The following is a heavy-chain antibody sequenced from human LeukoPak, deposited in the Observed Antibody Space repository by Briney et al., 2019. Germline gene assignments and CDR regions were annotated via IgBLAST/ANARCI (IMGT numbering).Heavy chain of an antibody. Sequence: SETLSLTCTVSGGSISSYYWSWIRQPAGKGLEWIGRIYTSGSTNYNPSLKSRVTMSVDTSKNQFSLKLSSVTAADTAVYYCASGSTRDYGGNPEYDYWGRGTLVTVSS. CDR1: GGSISSYY. J-gene: IGHJ4*02. CDR2: IYTSGST. V-gene: IGHV4-4*07. CDR3: ASGSTRDYGGNPEYDY. D-gene: IGHD4-23*01.